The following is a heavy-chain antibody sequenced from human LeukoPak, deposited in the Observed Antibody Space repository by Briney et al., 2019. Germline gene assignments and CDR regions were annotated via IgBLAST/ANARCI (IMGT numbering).Heavy chain of an antibody. Sequence: PSETLSLTCAVSGYSITSTYWWGWIRQTPGRGLEWIGSLHHSGSTSYNPSLKSRVTISVDTSKNQFSLRLNSVTAADTAVYYRARVGGDDSTGHYSVDYWGQGTLVTVSS. D-gene: IGHD3-22*01. CDR1: GYSITSTYW. CDR3: ARVGGDDSTGHYSVDY. V-gene: IGHV4-38-2*01. CDR2: LHHSGST. J-gene: IGHJ4*02.